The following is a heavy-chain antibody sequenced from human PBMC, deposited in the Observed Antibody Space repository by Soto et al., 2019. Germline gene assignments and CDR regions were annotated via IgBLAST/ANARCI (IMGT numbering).Heavy chain of an antibody. J-gene: IGHJ3*02. V-gene: IGHV1-2*04. D-gene: IGHD2-2*01. CDR2: INPNSGGT. CDR1: GYTFTGYY. Sequence: ASVKVSCKASGYTFTGYYMHWVRQAPGQGFEWMGWINPNSGGTNYAQKFQGWVTMTRDTSISTAYMELSRLRSDDTAVYYCARERYCSSTSCQDAFDIWGQGTMVTVSS. CDR3: ARERYCSSTSCQDAFDI.